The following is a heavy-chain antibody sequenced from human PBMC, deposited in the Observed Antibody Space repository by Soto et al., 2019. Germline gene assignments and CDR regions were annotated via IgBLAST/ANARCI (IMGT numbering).Heavy chain of an antibody. CDR3: ARDLGYRSRRHMDC. J-gene: IGHJ4*02. CDR2: IWSDGYDK. D-gene: IGHD6-19*01. Sequence: GGSLRLSCAASGFTFGSYGMHWVRQAPGKGLEWVAVIWSDGYDKYYADSVKGRFTISRDNSKNILYLQVNSLRAGDTAIYYCARDLGYRSRRHMDCWGQGTLVTVSS. CDR1: GFTFGSYG. V-gene: IGHV3-33*01.